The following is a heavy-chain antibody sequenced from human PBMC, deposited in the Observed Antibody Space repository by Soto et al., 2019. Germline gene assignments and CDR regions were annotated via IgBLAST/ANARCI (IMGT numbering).Heavy chain of an antibody. CDR1: GFTFSSYG. CDR3: ARDRSDVAAANYYYYGMDV. D-gene: IGHD6-13*01. V-gene: IGHV3-33*01. Sequence: GGSLRLSCAASGFTFSSYGMHWVRQAPGKGLEWVAVIWYDGSNKYYADSVKGRFTISRDNSKNTLYLQMNSLRAEDTAVYYCARDRSDVAAANYYYYGMDVWGQGTTVTVSS. J-gene: IGHJ6*02. CDR2: IWYDGSNK.